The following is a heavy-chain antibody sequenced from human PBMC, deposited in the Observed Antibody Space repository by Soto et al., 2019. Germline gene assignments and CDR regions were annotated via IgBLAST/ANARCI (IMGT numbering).Heavy chain of an antibody. CDR1: GYTFTSDG. CDR2: ISAYNGNT. V-gene: IGHV1-18*01. CDR3: ARTDYYDSSDRFNWFDP. Sequence: ASVKVSCKASGYTFTSDGISWVRQAPGQGLEWMGWISAYNGNTNYAQKLQGRVTMTTDTSTSTAYMELRSLRSDDTAVYYCARTDYYDSSDRFNWFDPWGQGTLVTVSS. J-gene: IGHJ5*02. D-gene: IGHD3-22*01.